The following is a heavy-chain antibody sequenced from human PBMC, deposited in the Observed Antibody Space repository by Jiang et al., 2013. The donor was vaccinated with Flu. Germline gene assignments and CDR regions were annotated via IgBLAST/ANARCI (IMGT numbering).Heavy chain of an antibody. CDR1: GFSLSTSGVG. V-gene: IGHV2-5*02. J-gene: IGHJ3*02. D-gene: IGHD2-21*02. CDR2: IYWDDDK. CDR3: AHRFRDPDAFDI. Sequence: KPTQTLTLTCTFSGFSLSTSGVGVGWIRQPPGKALEWLALIYWDDDKRYSPSLKSRLTITKDTSKNQVVLTMTNMDPVDTATYYCAHRFRDPDAFDIWGQGTMVTVSS.